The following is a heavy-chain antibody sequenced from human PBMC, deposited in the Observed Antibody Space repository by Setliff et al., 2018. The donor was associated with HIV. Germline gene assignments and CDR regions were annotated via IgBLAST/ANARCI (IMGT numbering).Heavy chain of an antibody. Sequence: ASETLSLTCDVSGGSISSGGYSWSWIRQPPGKGLEWIGYIYHRGSTYYNPSLKSRVTISVDRSKNQFSLKLSSVTAADTAVYYCARAPLEYSGYDYLRYFDYWGQGTLVTVSS. J-gene: IGHJ4*02. CDR3: ARAPLEYSGYDYLRYFDY. V-gene: IGHV4-30-2*01. CDR1: GGSISSGGYS. D-gene: IGHD5-12*01. CDR2: IYHRGST.